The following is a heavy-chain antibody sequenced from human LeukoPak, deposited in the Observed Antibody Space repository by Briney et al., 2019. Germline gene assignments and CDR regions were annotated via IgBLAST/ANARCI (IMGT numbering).Heavy chain of an antibody. CDR1: GYSFTSYW. D-gene: IGHD6-19*01. CDR3: ARGDASIAVAGTGFDY. V-gene: IGHV5-51*01. J-gene: IGHJ4*02. Sequence: GESLKISCKGSGYSFTSYWIGWVRQMPGEGLEWMGIIYPGDSDTRYSPSFQGQVTISADKSISTAYLQWSSLKASDTAMYYCARGDASIAVAGTGFDYWGQGTLVTVSS. CDR2: IYPGDSDT.